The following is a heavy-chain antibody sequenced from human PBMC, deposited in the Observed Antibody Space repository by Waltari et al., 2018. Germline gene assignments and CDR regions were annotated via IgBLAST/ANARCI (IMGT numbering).Heavy chain of an antibody. CDR3: AKGLEPATAITGS. CDR1: GFTFSSSA. D-gene: IGHD2-2*02. V-gene: IGHV3-23*03. J-gene: IGHJ3*01. CDR2: IYSGGIT. Sequence: EVQLLESGGGLVQTGGSLSLSCAASGFTFSSSAMSWVRQAPGKGLEWVSVIYSGGITYYADSVKGRFTISRENSKNTLYLQMNSLRAEDTAVDYWAKGLEPATAITGSWGQGTMVTVSS.